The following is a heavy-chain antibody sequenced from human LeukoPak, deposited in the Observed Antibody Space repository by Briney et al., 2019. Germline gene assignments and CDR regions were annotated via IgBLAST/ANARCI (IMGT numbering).Heavy chain of an antibody. V-gene: IGHV3-9*01. D-gene: IGHD1-26*01. CDR2: ISWNSGSI. CDR3: AKGGRIVGATYDAFDI. CDR1: GFTFDDYA. Sequence: GRSLRLSCAASGFTFDDYAMHWVRQAPGKGLEWVSGISWNSGSIGYADSVKGRLTISRDNAKNSLYLQMNSLRAEDTALYYCAKGGRIVGATYDAFDIWGQGTTVTVSS. J-gene: IGHJ3*02.